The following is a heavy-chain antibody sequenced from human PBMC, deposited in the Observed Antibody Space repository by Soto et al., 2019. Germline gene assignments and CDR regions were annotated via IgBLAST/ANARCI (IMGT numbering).Heavy chain of an antibody. Sequence: EVQLVESGGGLVQPGTYLSISCIASGFTFGDYAMHWVRQAPGKGLEWVSGISWHSGTRGYADSVKGRFTISRDDAKNSLYLQMNNLRAEDTAFYYCTKGKDIVFLGYAVDVWGHGTMVTVSS. D-gene: IGHD2-15*01. CDR3: TKGKDIVFLGYAVDV. J-gene: IGHJ6*02. CDR1: GFTFGDYA. CDR2: ISWHSGTR. V-gene: IGHV3-9*01.